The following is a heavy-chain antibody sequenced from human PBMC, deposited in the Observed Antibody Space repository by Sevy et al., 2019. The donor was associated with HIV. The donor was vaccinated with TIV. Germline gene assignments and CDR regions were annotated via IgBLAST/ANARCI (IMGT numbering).Heavy chain of an antibody. J-gene: IGHJ4*02. V-gene: IGHV3-30-3*01. CDR1: GFTFSSYA. CDR2: ISYDGSNK. CDR3: ARIHEWELWAALDY. Sequence: GGSLRLSCAASGFTFSSYAMHWVRQAPGKGLEWVAVISYDGSNKYYADSVKGRFTISRDNSKNTLYLQMNSLRAEDTAVYYCARIHEWELWAALDYWDQGTLVTVSS. D-gene: IGHD1-26*01.